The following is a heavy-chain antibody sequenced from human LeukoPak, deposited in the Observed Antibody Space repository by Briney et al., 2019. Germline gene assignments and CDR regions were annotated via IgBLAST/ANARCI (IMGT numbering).Heavy chain of an antibody. V-gene: IGHV3-49*04. J-gene: IGHJ3*02. Sequence: SGGSLRLSCTTSGFTFSDYAVSWVRQAPGKGLEWIGFIRNEANGGTTEYAASVKGRFTISRDDSKTIAHLQMSSLKTEDTAVYYCSRFYSSGWASGAFDIWGQGTMVTVSS. CDR2: IRNEANGGTT. D-gene: IGHD3-22*01. CDR3: SRFYSSGWASGAFDI. CDR1: GFTFSDYA.